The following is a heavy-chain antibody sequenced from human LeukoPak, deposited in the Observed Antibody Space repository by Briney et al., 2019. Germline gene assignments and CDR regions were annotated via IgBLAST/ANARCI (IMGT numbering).Heavy chain of an antibody. CDR1: GYSFTTYW. CDR3: ARDYYDSSGYYPGSKWFDP. D-gene: IGHD3-22*01. V-gene: IGHV5-51*01. Sequence: GESLKISCKGSGYSFTTYWIGWVRQMPGKGLEWMGIIYPGDSDARYSPSFAGQVTMSVDNSISTAYLQWTSLKASDTAMYFCARDYYDSSGYYPGSKWFDPWGQGTLVTVSS. J-gene: IGHJ5*02. CDR2: IYPGDSDA.